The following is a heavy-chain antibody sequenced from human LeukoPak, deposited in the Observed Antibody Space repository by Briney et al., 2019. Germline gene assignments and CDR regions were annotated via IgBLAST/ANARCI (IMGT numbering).Heavy chain of an antibody. D-gene: IGHD3-10*01. CDR3: ARGTYTGSLDY. V-gene: IGHV1-2*02. CDR2: INPNSGGT. J-gene: IGHJ4*02. Sequence: ASVKVSCKASGGTFSSYSISWVRQAPGQGLEWMGWINPNSGGTNYAQKFQGRVTMTRDTSISTAYMELSRLRSDDTAFYYCARGTYTGSLDYWGQGTLVTVSS. CDR1: GGTFSSYS.